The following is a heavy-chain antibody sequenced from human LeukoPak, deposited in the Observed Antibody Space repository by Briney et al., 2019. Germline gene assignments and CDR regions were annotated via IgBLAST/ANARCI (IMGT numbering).Heavy chain of an antibody. CDR3: ARDIEYGSGNFDY. J-gene: IGHJ4*02. V-gene: IGHV4-59*01. Sequence: SETLSLTCAVYGGSFSGYYWSWIRQPPGKGLEWIGYIYYSGSTNYNPSLKSRVTISVDTSKNQFSLKLSSVTAADTAVYYCARDIEYGSGNFDYWGQGTLVTVSS. CDR2: IYYSGST. D-gene: IGHD3-10*01. CDR1: GGSFSGYY.